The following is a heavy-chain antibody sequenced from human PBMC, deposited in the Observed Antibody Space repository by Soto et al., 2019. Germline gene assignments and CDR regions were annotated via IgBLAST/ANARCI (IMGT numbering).Heavy chain of an antibody. Sequence: ASVKVSCKASGYTFTSYAMHWVRQAPGQRLEWMGWINAGNGNTKYSQRFQGRVTITRDTSASTAYMELSSLRSEDTAVYYCAGGDSGSYYNFDYWGQGTLVTVSS. J-gene: IGHJ4*02. D-gene: IGHD1-26*01. CDR3: AGGDSGSYYNFDY. V-gene: IGHV1-3*01. CDR2: INAGNGNT. CDR1: GYTFTSYA.